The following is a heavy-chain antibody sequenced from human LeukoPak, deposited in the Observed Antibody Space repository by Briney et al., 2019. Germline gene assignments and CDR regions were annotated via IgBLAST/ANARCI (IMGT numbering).Heavy chain of an antibody. Sequence: PGGSLRLSCAASGFTFSSYSMNWVRQAPGKGLEWVSSISSSSSYIYYADSVKGRFTISRDNAENSLYLQMNSLRAEDTAVYYCARASRVHLDYWGQGTLVTVSS. CDR1: GFTFSSYS. J-gene: IGHJ4*02. CDR3: ARASRVHLDY. CDR2: ISSSSSYI. V-gene: IGHV3-21*01. D-gene: IGHD3-10*01.